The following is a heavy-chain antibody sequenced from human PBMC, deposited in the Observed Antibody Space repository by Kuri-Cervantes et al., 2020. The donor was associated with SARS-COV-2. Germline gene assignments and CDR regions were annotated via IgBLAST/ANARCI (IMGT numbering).Heavy chain of an antibody. V-gene: IGHV4-59*12. CDR2: MYYSGIT. CDR3: ARARSITMIVVVIDAFDI. J-gene: IGHJ3*02. Sequence: GSLRLSCTVSGGSISSYYWSWIRQPPGKGLEWIGYMYYSGITNYDPSLKSRVTISVDTPKNQFSLKLSSVTAADTAVYYCARARSITMIVVVIDAFDIWAQGTLAT. CDR1: GGSISSYY. D-gene: IGHD3-22*01.